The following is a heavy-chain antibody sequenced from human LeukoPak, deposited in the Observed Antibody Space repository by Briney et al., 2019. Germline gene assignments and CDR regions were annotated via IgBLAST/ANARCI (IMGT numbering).Heavy chain of an antibody. V-gene: IGHV4-59*01. D-gene: IGHD3-16*02. J-gene: IGHJ4*02. CDR3: ARSDYIWGSYRY. Sequence: SETLFLTCTVSGDPIGYFYWNWIRQPPGKALEWIGHIYYSGTTSTNYNPSLKSRVTMSVDRFNNHFSLRLSSVTAADTAIYYCARSDYIWGSYRYWGQGTLVTVSS. CDR2: IYYSGTTST. CDR1: GDPIGYFY.